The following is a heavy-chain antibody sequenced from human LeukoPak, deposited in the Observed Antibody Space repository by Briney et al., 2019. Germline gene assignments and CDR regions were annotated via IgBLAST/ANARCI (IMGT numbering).Heavy chain of an antibody. D-gene: IGHD2-2*01. J-gene: IGHJ4*02. CDR1: GGSFSGYY. V-gene: IGHV4-34*01. Sequence: PSETLSLTCAVYGGSFSGYYWSWIRQPPGKGLEWIGEINHSGSTNYNPPLKSRVTISVDTSKNQFSLKLSSVTAADTAVYYCARVQVVPAATTIDYWGQGTLVTVSS. CDR2: INHSGST. CDR3: ARVQVVPAATTIDY.